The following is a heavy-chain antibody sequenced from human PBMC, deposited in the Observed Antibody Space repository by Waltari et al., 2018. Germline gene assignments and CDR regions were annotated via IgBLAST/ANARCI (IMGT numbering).Heavy chain of an antibody. V-gene: IGHV3-53*01. CDR1: GFTVRNY. CDR3: ATSMAVAGKGRGWFDS. J-gene: IGHJ5*01. D-gene: IGHD6-19*01. Sequence: EVQLVEAGGGLIQPGGSLRLSCAASGFTVRNYMSWVRQAPGKGLEWASVIYTGGSTDYADSVKGRFPISSDNSNNTLYLQMNSLRAEDTAVYYCATSMAVAGKGRGWFDSWGQGTLVTVSS. CDR2: IYTGGST.